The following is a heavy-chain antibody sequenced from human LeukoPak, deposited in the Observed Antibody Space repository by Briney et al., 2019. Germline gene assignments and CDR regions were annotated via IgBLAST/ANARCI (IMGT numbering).Heavy chain of an antibody. CDR2: IYTSGST. D-gene: IGHD2-15*01. CDR1: GGSISSGIYY. V-gene: IGHV4-61*02. Sequence: PSETLSLTCTVSGGSISSGIYYWTWIRQPAGKGLEWIGRIYTSGSTNYNPSLKSRVTISVDTSKNQFSLKLSSVTAADTAVYYCARYCSGGNCFSGDAFDIWGQGTMVTVSS. J-gene: IGHJ3*02. CDR3: ARYCSGGNCFSGDAFDI.